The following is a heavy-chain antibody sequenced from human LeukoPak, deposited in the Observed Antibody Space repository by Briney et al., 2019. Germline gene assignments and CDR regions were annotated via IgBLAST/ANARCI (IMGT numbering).Heavy chain of an antibody. CDR2: IWYDGSNK. CDR1: GFTFSSYG. Sequence: PGGSLRLSCAASGFTFSSYGMTWVRQAPGKGLEWVAVIWYDGSNKYYADSVKGRFAISRDNSKNTLYLQMNSLRAEDTAVYYCARDQGTFDIWGQGTMVTVSS. V-gene: IGHV3-33*08. CDR3: ARDQGTFDI. J-gene: IGHJ3*02.